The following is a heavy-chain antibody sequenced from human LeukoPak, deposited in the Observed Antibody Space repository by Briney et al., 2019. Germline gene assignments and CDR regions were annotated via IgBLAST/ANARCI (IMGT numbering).Heavy chain of an antibody. V-gene: IGHV3-21*01. CDR3: ARDPLPGTGY. D-gene: IGHD1-1*01. CDR1: GFTFSSYW. CDR2: ISSSSSYI. Sequence: GGSLRLSCAASGFTFSSYWMNWLRQAPGKGLEWVSSISSSSSYIYYADSVKGRFTISRDNAKNSLYLQMNSLRAEDTAVYYCARDPLPGTGYWGQGTLVTVSS. J-gene: IGHJ4*02.